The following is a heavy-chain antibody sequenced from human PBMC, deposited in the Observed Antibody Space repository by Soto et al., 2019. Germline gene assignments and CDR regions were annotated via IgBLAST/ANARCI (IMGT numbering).Heavy chain of an antibody. CDR2: IRSKANSYAT. J-gene: IGHJ4*02. D-gene: IGHD5-18*01. CDR3: TRLSGSDTAMVLYYFDY. Sequence: GGSLRLSCAASGFPFSGSAMHWVRPASGKGLEWVGRIRSKANSYATAYAASVKGRFTISRDDSKNTAYLQMNSLKTEDTAVYYCTRLSGSDTAMVLYYFDYWGQGTLVTVSS. V-gene: IGHV3-73*01. CDR1: GFPFSGSA.